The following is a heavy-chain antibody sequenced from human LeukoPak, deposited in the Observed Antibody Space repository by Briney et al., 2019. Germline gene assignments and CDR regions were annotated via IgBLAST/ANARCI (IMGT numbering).Heavy chain of an antibody. V-gene: IGHV4-4*07. CDR2: IYPSGNT. J-gene: IGHJ4*02. D-gene: IGHD5-18*01. CDR3: VRGGYSYGYGLGLLDY. CDR1: GGSFSSYF. Sequence: SETLSLTCSISGGSFSSYFWSWVRQPAGKGLEWIGRIYPSGNTNYNPSLKSRVTLSVDTSKNQFSLKLSSVTAADTAVYYCVRGGYSYGYGLGLLDYWGQGSLVTVSS.